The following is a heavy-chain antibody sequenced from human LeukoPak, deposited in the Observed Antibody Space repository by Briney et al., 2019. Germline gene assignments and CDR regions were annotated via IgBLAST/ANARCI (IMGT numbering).Heavy chain of an antibody. CDR3: ARSERERIVLVVYAYFDY. J-gene: IGHJ4*02. CDR2: IYYSGST. D-gene: IGHD2-8*02. CDR1: GGSISSSSYY. V-gene: IGHV4-39*01. Sequence: SETLSLTCTVSGGSISSSSYYWGWIRQPPGKGLEWIGSIYYSGSTYYNPSLKSRVTISVVTSKNQFSLKLSSVTAADTAVYYCARSERERIVLVVYAYFDYWGQGTLVTVSS.